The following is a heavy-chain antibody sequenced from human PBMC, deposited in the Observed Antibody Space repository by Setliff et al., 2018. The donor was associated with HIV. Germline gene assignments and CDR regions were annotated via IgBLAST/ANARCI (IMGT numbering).Heavy chain of an antibody. D-gene: IGHD6-19*01. CDR2: INHSGST. V-gene: IGHV4-34*01. CDR3: ASTGYSSGWSFDY. Sequence: SETLSLTCAVYGGSFSGNFWTWIRQPPGKGLEWIGEINHSGSTNYNPSLKSRVTISVDTSKNQFSLKLSSVTAADTAVYYCASTGYSSGWSFDYWGQGTLVTVSS. CDR1: GGSFSGNF. J-gene: IGHJ4*02.